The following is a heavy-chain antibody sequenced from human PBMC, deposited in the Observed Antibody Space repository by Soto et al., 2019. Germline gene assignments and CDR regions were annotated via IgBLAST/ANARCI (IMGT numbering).Heavy chain of an antibody. D-gene: IGHD4-4*01. CDR1: GFTFTSSA. V-gene: IGHV1-58*01. Sequence: SVKVSCKASGFTFTSSAVQWLRQARGQRLEWIGWIVVGSGNTNYAQKFQERVTITRDMSTSTAYMELSSLRSEDTAVYYCAAAYPYSPYYYGMDVWGQGTTVTVSS. J-gene: IGHJ6*02. CDR2: IVVGSGNT. CDR3: AAAYPYSPYYYGMDV.